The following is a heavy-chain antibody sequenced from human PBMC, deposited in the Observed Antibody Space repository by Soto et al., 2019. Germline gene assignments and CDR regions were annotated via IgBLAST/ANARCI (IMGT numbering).Heavy chain of an antibody. V-gene: IGHV4-34*01. CDR3: ARGHHYYDFWSGYYTPGGWDYYYGMDV. Sequence: SETLSLTCAVYGGSFSGYYWSWIRQPPGKGLEWIGEINHSGSTNYNPSLKSRVTISVDTSKNQFSLKLSSVTAADTAVYYCARGHHYYDFWSGYYTPGGWDYYYGMDVWGQGTTVTVSS. CDR1: GGSFSGYY. J-gene: IGHJ6*02. CDR2: INHSGST. D-gene: IGHD3-3*01.